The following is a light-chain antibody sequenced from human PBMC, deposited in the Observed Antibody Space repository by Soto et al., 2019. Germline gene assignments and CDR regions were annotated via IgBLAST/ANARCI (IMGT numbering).Light chain of an antibody. Sequence: EMVLTQSPGTLSLSPGERAILSCRASQSVITSQLAWHQQKPGQAPRLLIYGASTRATGIPDRFSGSGSGTDFTLTISRLEPEDFAVYYCQQYLSSPITFGQGTRLEIK. CDR2: GAS. V-gene: IGKV3-20*01. CDR3: QQYLSSPIT. J-gene: IGKJ5*01. CDR1: QSVITSQ.